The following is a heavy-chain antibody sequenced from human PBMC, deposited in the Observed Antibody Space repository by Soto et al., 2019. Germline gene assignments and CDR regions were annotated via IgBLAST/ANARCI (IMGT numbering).Heavy chain of an antibody. Sequence: GGSLRLSCAASGFTFSSNGMHWVRQAPGKGLEWVAVISYDGSNKYYADSVKGRFTISRDNSKNTLYLQMNGLRAEDTAVYYCAKDSSYDYIWGSYIPGPSNYFDYWGQGTLLTVSS. CDR1: GFTFSSNG. J-gene: IGHJ4*02. CDR3: AKDSSYDYIWGSYIPGPSNYFDY. V-gene: IGHV3-30*18. D-gene: IGHD3-16*01. CDR2: ISYDGSNK.